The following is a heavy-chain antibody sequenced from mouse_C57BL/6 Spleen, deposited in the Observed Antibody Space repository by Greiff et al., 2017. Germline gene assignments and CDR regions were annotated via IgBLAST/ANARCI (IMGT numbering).Heavy chain of an antibody. Sequence: QVQLQQSGAELARPGASVKMSCKASGYTFTSYTMHWVKQRPGQGLEWIGYINPSSGYTKYNQKFKDKATLTADKSSSTAYMQLSSLTSEDSAVYYCARTTTTVPCFDYWGQGTTLTVSS. CDR2: INPSSGYT. CDR3: ARTTTTVPCFDY. J-gene: IGHJ2*01. D-gene: IGHD1-1*01. V-gene: IGHV1-4*01. CDR1: GYTFTSYT.